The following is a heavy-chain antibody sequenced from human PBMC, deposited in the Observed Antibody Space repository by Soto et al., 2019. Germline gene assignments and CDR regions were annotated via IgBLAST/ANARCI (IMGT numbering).Heavy chain of an antibody. V-gene: IGHV1-69*13. J-gene: IGHJ3*02. CDR3: ARDRKGSGWPHDAFDI. D-gene: IGHD6-19*01. CDR2: IIPIFGTS. CDR1: GGTFSSYA. Sequence: SVKVSCKASGGTFSSYAISWVLQAPGQGLEWMGGIIPIFGTSNYAQKFQGRVTITADESTSTAYMELSSLRSEDTAVYYCARDRKGSGWPHDAFDIWGQGTMVTVSS.